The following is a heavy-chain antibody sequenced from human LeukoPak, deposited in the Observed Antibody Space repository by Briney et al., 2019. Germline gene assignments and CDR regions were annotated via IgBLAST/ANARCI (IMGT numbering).Heavy chain of an antibody. J-gene: IGHJ4*02. D-gene: IGHD3-10*01. CDR3: ARDRSGSYPFDY. CDR2: INHSGST. V-gene: IGHV4-34*01. CDR1: GGSFSGYY. Sequence: PSETLSLTCAVYGGSFSGYYWSWIRQPPGKGLEWIGEINHSGSTNYNPSLKSRVTISVDTSKNQFSLKLSSVTAADTAVYYCARDRSGSYPFDYWGQGTLVTVSS.